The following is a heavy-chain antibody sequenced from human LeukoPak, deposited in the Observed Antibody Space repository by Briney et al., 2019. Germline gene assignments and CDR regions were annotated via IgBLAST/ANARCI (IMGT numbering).Heavy chain of an antibody. J-gene: IGHJ4*02. D-gene: IGHD5-24*01. CDR1: GGSISSSSYY. CDR3: AGLGDGFQAPFDY. Sequence: PSETLSLTCTVSGGSISSSSYYWGWSRQPPGKGLEWIGSIYYSGSTYYNPSLKSRVTISVDTSKNQFSLKLSSVTAADTAVYYCAGLGDGFQAPFDYWGQGTLVTVSS. V-gene: IGHV4-39*01. CDR2: IYYSGST.